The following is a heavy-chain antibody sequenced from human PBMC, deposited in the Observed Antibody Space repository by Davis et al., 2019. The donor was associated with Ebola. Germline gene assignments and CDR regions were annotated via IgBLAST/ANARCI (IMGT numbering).Heavy chain of an antibody. CDR2: ISVNNGNT. Sequence: ASVKVSCKASGYTFTSYAISWVRQAPGQGLEWMGWISVNNGNTKYAQKFQDRVRMTTDTSTSTVYMELRSLRSDDTAVYYCAVQLWPQQYYGMDDWGQGTKVTVSS. CDR3: AVQLWPQQYYGMDD. J-gene: IGHJ6*02. D-gene: IGHD1-1*01. V-gene: IGHV1-18*01. CDR1: GYTFTSYA.